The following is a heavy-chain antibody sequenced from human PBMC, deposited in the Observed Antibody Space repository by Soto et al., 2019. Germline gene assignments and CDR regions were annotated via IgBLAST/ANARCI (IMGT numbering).Heavy chain of an antibody. CDR3: AKMGHLQVVVVIPPPYDYYGMDV. CDR1: GFTFSSYG. D-gene: IGHD3-22*01. Sequence: QVQLVESGGGVVQPGRSLRLSCAASGFTFSSYGMHWVRQAPGKGLEWVAVISYDGSNKYYADSVKGRFTISRDNSKNTLYLQMNRLTGEDTAVYYCAKMGHLQVVVVIPPPYDYYGMDVWGQGTTVTVSS. CDR2: ISYDGSNK. J-gene: IGHJ6*02. V-gene: IGHV3-30*18.